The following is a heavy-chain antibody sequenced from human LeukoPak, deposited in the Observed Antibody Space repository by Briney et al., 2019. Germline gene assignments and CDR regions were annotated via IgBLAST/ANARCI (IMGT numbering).Heavy chain of an antibody. D-gene: IGHD2-15*01. CDR3: ARGCPPDCFDY. J-gene: IGHJ4*02. CDR1: AATFTSYA. V-gene: IGHV1-69*13. CDR2: TIPIFGTA. Sequence: SVKLSCKAAAATFTSYAISWVRQAPGQGLEWMGGTIPIFGTANYAQKFQGRVTITADESTSTAYMELSSLRSEDTVVYYCARGCPPDCFDYWGQGTLVTVSS.